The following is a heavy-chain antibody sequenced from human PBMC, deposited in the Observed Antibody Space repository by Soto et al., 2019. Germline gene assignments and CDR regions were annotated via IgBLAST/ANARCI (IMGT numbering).Heavy chain of an antibody. CDR1: GFIFRNYA. Sequence: EVQLLESGGGLVQPGGSLRVSCAGSGFIFRNYAMTWVRQGAGKGLEWISSITGDSGRTDYADSVKGRFNISRDNSKNTLYLQMYSLRGDDTAIYYCTMEPNGDHIGAFDFWGQGAMVTVSP. CDR2: ITGDSGRT. D-gene: IGHD2-21*02. J-gene: IGHJ3*01. V-gene: IGHV3-23*01. CDR3: TMEPNGDHIGAFDF.